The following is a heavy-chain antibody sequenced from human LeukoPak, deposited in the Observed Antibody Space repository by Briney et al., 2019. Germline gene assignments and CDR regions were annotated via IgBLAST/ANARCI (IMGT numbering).Heavy chain of an antibody. Sequence: GASVKVSCKASGYTFTSYDINWVRQATGQGLEWMGWMNPNSGNTGYAQKFQGRVTMTRNTSISTAYMEPSSLRSEDTAVYYCARSEGDGYPVAFDIWGQGTMVTVSS. CDR2: MNPNSGNT. D-gene: IGHD5-24*01. V-gene: IGHV1-8*01. CDR3: ARSEGDGYPVAFDI. CDR1: GYTFTSYD. J-gene: IGHJ3*02.